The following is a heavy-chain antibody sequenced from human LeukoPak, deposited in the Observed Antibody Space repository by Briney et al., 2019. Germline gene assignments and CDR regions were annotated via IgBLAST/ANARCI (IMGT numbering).Heavy chain of an antibody. Sequence: SETLSLTCTVSGGSISSSSYYWGWIRQPPGKGLEWIGSIYYSGSTYYNPSLKSRVTISVDTSKNQFSLKLSSVTAADTAVYYCARQIGGNSVLFDYWGQGTLVTVSS. V-gene: IGHV4-39*01. CDR1: GGSISSSSYY. CDR3: ARQIGGNSVLFDY. CDR2: IYYSGST. J-gene: IGHJ4*02. D-gene: IGHD4-23*01.